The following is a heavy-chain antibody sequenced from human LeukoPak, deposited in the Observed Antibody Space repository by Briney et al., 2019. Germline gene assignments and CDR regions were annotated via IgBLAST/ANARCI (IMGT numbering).Heavy chain of an antibody. CDR1: GISVSGYY. V-gene: IGHV3-66*02. CDR2: IYSGGDT. D-gene: IGHD3-3*01. Sequence: PGGSLRLSCAVSGISVSGYYISWVRRAPGRGLEWVSVIYSGGDTSYADSVKGRFTVSRDNANNTVDLHMNGLRPEDTAFYYCARGFFNFEDWGRGTLVTVSS. CDR3: ARGFFNFED. J-gene: IGHJ4*02.